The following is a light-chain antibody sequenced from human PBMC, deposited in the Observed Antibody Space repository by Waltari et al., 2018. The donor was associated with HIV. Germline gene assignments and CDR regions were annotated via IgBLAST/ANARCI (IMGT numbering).Light chain of an antibody. J-gene: IGLJ3*02. CDR1: TGAVTSGHY. Sequence: QTVVTQEPSLTVSQGGTVTLTCASNTGAVTSGHYPNWFQQKPGQAPRALIYSTNNKHSWTPARFSGSLLGGKAALTLSGVQPEDEAEYYCLLYYDGVRVFGGGTKLTVL. V-gene: IGLV7-43*01. CDR2: STN. CDR3: LLYYDGVRV.